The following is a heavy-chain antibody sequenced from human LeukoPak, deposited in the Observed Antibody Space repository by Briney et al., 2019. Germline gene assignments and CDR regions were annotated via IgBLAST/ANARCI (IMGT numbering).Heavy chain of an antibody. Sequence: SETLSLTCTVSGGSISSSSYYWGWIRQPPGKGLEWIGTIYYSGSIYYNPSLKSRVTISVDTSKNQFSLKLSSVTAVDTAVYYCATSGSSFDYYHYIDVWGKGTTVTVSS. J-gene: IGHJ6*03. CDR2: IYYSGSI. CDR1: GGSISSSSYY. CDR3: ATSGSSFDYYHYIDV. V-gene: IGHV4-39*07. D-gene: IGHD3-10*01.